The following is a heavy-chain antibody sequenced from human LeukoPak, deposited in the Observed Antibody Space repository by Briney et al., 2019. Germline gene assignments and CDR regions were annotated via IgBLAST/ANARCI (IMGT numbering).Heavy chain of an antibody. D-gene: IGHD3-9*01. CDR3: ARDQSDILPPYYFEY. J-gene: IGHJ4*02. CDR2: ISSNSSYI. Sequence: PGGSLRLSCAASGFTFSSYSMNWVRQAPGKGLEWVLSISSNSSYINYADSVKSRFTISRDNAKNSLYLQMNSLRVEDTAVYYCARDQSDILPPYYFEYWGQGPLVTVSS. CDR1: GFTFSSYS. V-gene: IGHV3-21*01.